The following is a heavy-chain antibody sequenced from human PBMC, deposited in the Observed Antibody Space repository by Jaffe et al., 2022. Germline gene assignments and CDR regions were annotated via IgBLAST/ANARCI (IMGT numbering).Heavy chain of an antibody. V-gene: IGHV3-21*01. Sequence: EVQLVESGGGLVKPGGSLRLSCAASGFTFSSYSMNWVRQAPGKGLEWVSSISSSSSYIYYADSVKGRFTISRDNAKNSLYLQMNSLRAEDTAVYYCARGAVNGYGDYGSLDYWGQGTLVTVSS. CDR1: GFTFSSYS. J-gene: IGHJ4*02. D-gene: IGHD4-17*01. CDR2: ISSSSSYI. CDR3: ARGAVNGYGDYGSLDY.